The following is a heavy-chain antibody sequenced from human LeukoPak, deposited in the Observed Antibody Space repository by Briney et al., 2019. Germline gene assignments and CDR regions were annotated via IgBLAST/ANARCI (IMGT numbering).Heavy chain of an antibody. CDR2: IKHDGSER. J-gene: IGHJ4*02. Sequence: PGGSLGLSCAASGFIFSDFWMTWVRQAPGKGLEWVANIKHDGSERYYVDSVRGRFTISRDNAKNSLYLQMNSLRAEDTAVYYCAREYYYISSGHGAFYYWGQGTLVTVSS. D-gene: IGHD3-22*01. V-gene: IGHV3-7*01. CDR1: GFIFSDFW. CDR3: AREYYYISSGHGAFYY.